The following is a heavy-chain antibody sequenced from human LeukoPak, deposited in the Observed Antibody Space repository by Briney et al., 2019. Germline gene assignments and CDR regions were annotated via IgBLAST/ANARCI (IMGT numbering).Heavy chain of an antibody. D-gene: IGHD3-22*01. Sequence: ASVKVSCKASGYTFTSYYMHWVRQAPGPGLEWMGIINPRGGSTSYAQTFQGRVTMTRGTSTSTVYMELSSLRSEDTAVYYCARGRDSSGYWTNYFDYWGQGTLVIVSS. J-gene: IGHJ4*02. CDR1: GYTFTSYY. CDR3: ARGRDSSGYWTNYFDY. CDR2: INPRGGST. V-gene: IGHV1-46*01.